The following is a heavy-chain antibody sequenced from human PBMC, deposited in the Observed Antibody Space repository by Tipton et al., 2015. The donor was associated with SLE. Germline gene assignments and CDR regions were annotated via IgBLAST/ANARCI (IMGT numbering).Heavy chain of an antibody. CDR1: GFTFSNYA. CDR2: IHGDGTTT. V-gene: IGHV3-74*01. D-gene: IGHD3-10*01. CDR3: ARDRGFPDSFNI. Sequence: SLRLSCAASGFTFSNYAMNWVRQVPGEGLVWVSHIHGDGTTTNYADSVKGRFTISRDNAKNTLYLQMNSLRAEDTAVYYCARDRGFPDSFNIWGQGTMVTVSS. J-gene: IGHJ3*02.